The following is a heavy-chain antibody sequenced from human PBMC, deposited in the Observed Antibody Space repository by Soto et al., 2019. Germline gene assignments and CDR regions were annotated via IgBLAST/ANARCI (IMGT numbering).Heavy chain of an antibody. J-gene: IGHJ3*02. V-gene: IGHV3-64D*08. Sequence: GGSLRLSCSASGFSFSSYAMHWVRQAPGKGPEYVSAISSNGGNTYYADSVKDRFTISRDNSKNTLYLQMSSLRAEDTAIYYCVNHGTGPYSDIWGQGTMVTVSS. CDR1: GFSFSSYA. D-gene: IGHD2-21*01. CDR2: ISSNGGNT. CDR3: VNHGTGPYSDI.